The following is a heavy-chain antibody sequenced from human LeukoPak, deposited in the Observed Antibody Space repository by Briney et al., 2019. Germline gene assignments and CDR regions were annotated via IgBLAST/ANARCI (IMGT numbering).Heavy chain of an antibody. CDR3: GRDGYYYGSGSYRFDY. D-gene: IGHD3-10*01. Sequence: PSETLSLTCTVSGGSISSYYWSWIRQPAGKGQEWIGRIYTSGSTNYNPSLKSRVTMSVDTSKNQFSLKLSSVTAADTAVYYCGRDGYYYGSGSYRFDYWGQGTLVTVSS. CDR1: GGSISSYY. V-gene: IGHV4-4*07. J-gene: IGHJ4*02. CDR2: IYTSGST.